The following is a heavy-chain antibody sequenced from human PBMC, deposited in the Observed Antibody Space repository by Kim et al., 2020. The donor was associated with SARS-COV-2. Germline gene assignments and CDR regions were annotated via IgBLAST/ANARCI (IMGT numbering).Heavy chain of an antibody. CDR3: ARGGRNYYGSGRTRFDY. D-gene: IGHD3-10*01. Sequence: SETLSLTCAVYGGSFSGYYWSWIRQPPGKGLEWIGEINHSGSTNYNPSLKSRVTISVDTSKNQFSLKLSSVTAADTAVYYCARGGRNYYGSGRTRFDYWG. CDR1: GGSFSGYY. J-gene: IGHJ4*01. CDR2: INHSGST. V-gene: IGHV4-34*01.